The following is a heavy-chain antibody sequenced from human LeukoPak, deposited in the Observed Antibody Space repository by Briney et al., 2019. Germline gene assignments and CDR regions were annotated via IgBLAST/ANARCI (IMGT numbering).Heavy chain of an antibody. J-gene: IGHJ4*02. CDR2: INADGSTT. CDR1: GSGFTFNNYW. CDR3: ARGRPAHDY. V-gene: IGHV3-74*01. Sequence: PGGSLRLSCAASGSGFTFNNYWMHWVRQAPGKGLVWVSRINADGSTTSYADSVRGRFTISRDNAKNTLYLQMNSLRAEDTAVYYCARGRPAHDYWGQGTLVTVSS. D-gene: IGHD6-25*01.